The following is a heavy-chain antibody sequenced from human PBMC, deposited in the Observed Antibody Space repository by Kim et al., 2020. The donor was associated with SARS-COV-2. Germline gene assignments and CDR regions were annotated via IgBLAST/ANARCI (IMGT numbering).Heavy chain of an antibody. J-gene: IGHJ5*02. Sequence: YAQKFQGRVTMTRDTSTSTVYMELSSLRSEDTAVYYCARDRTVATITGSWGQGTLVTVSS. V-gene: IGHV1-46*01. D-gene: IGHD5-12*01. CDR3: ARDRTVATITGS.